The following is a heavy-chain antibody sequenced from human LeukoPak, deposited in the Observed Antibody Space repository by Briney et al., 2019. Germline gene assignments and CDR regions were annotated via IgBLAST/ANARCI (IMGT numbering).Heavy chain of an antibody. CDR1: GFTFTSYG. CDR2: ISAYNGNT. D-gene: IGHD2-21*01. V-gene: IGHV1-18*01. CDR3: ARPALSSCGGDCYSLDY. Sequence: ASVKVSCKASGFTFTSYGISWVRQAPGQGLEWMGWISAYNGNTNYAQKLQGRVTMTTDTSTSTAYMELRSLRSDDTAGYYCARPALSSCGGDCYSLDYWGQGTLVTVSS. J-gene: IGHJ4*02.